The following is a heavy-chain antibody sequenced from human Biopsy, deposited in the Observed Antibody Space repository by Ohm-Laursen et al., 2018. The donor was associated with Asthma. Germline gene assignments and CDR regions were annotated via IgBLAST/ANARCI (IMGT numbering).Heavy chain of an antibody. Sequence: SLRLSCAASGFVFSQCGMHWVRQGPGKGLEWVALVSSDGHNKYYEDSVKGRFTISRDNSKNRLYLQINSLRVEDSVVYYCARQSGHDYGGSSAFDTWGQGTMVAVSS. CDR3: ARQSGHDYGGSSAFDT. CDR1: GFVFSQCG. J-gene: IGHJ3*02. D-gene: IGHD4-23*01. V-gene: IGHV3-30*03. CDR2: VSSDGHNK.